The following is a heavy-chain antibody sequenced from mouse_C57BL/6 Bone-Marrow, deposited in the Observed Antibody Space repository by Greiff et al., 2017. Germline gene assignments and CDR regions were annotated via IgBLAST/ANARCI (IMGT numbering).Heavy chain of an antibody. J-gene: IGHJ3*01. CDR3: ARSFVGYHAWFAY. Sequence: VQLKESGPVLARPGASVKMSCKTSGYTFTSYWMHWVKQRPGQGLEWIGAIYPGDSDTSYNQKFKGKATLTADQSSSTAYMELSSLTYEDSAVYYCARSFVGYHAWFAYWGQGTLVTVSA. D-gene: IGHD2-2*01. CDR1: GYTFTSYW. CDR2: IYPGDSDT. V-gene: IGHV1-5*01.